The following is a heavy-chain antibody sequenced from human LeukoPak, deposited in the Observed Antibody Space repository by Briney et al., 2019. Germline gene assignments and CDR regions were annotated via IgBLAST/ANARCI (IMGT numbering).Heavy chain of an antibody. D-gene: IGHD6-6*01. CDR3: ARQGYAYSSSYFYYVMDV. J-gene: IGHJ6*02. CDR2: IYPGDSDT. CDR1: GYTFTSYW. V-gene: IGHV5-51*01. Sequence: GESLQISCQGSGYTFTSYWIGWVRQMPGKGLEWMGIIYPGDSDTRYSPSFQGQVTISADKSISTAYLQWSSLKASDTAMYYCARQGYAYSSSYFYYVMDVWGQGTTVTVSS.